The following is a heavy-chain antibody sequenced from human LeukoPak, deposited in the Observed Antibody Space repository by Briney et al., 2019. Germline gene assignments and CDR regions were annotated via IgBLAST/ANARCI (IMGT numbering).Heavy chain of an antibody. V-gene: IGHV4-39*01. J-gene: IGHJ5*02. Sequence: PSETLSLTCTVSGGSISSSSYYWGWIRQPPGKGLEWIGSIYYSGSTYYNPSLKSRVTISVDTSKNQFSLKLSSVTAADTAVYYCARHGGRITMVRGVTAKYNWFDPWGQGTLVTVSS. CDR2: IYYSGST. D-gene: IGHD3-10*01. CDR3: ARHGGRITMVRGVTAKYNWFDP. CDR1: GGSISSSSYY.